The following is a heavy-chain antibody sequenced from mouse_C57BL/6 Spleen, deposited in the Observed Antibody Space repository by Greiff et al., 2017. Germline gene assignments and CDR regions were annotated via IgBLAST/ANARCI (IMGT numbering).Heavy chain of an antibody. J-gene: IGHJ4*01. CDR2: IYPGSGNT. CDR1: GYSFTSYY. Sequence: QVQLQQPGPELVKPGASVKISCKASGYSFTSYYIHWVKQRPGQGLEWIGWIYPGSGNTKYNEKFKGKATLTADTSSSTAYMQLSSLTSEDSAVYYCARGGYDYYAMDYWGQGTSVTVSS. D-gene: IGHD3-1*01. V-gene: IGHV1-66*01. CDR3: ARGGYDYYAMDY.